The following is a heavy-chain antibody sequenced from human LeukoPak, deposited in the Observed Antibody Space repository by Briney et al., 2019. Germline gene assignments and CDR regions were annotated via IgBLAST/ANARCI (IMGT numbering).Heavy chain of an antibody. CDR1: GFTFRSYA. CDR2: IRYDGTNK. Sequence: GGSLRLSCAASGFTFRSYAMHWVRQAPGKGLEWVAFIRYDGTNKDYADSVRGRFTISRDNSKNTLYLQMNSLRSEDTAVYYCAKSSGADSSSWYLHYFDYWGQGTLVTVSS. J-gene: IGHJ4*02. V-gene: IGHV3-30*02. CDR3: AKSSGADSSSWYLHYFDY. D-gene: IGHD6-13*01.